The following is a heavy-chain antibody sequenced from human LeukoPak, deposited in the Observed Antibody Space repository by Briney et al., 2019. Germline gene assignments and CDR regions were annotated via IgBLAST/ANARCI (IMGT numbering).Heavy chain of an antibody. CDR2: INPNSGGT. V-gene: IGHV1-2*02. D-gene: IGHD6-13*01. CDR3: ARDAAAGRVGTYYFDY. CDR1: GYIFTCYY. J-gene: IGHJ4*02. Sequence: ASVKVSCKASGYIFTCYYMHWVRQAPGQGLEWMGWINPNSGGTNYAQKFQGRVTMTRDTSISTAYMELSRLRSDDTAVYYCARDAAAGRVGTYYFDYWGQGTLVTVSS.